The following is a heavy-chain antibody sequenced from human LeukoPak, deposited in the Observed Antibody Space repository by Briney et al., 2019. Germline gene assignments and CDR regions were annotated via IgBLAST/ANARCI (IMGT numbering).Heavy chain of an antibody. D-gene: IGHD3-10*01. Sequence: HGESLKISCKGPGYSLTSYWIGWVRQMPGKGLEWMRIIYPGDSDTRYSPPFQGPVNISADKSNSTAYLQWSTLKASHTAMYYCARSLLRFGETHFDYWGGGPGVSV. V-gene: IGHV5-51*01. J-gene: IGHJ4*02. CDR2: IYPGDSDT. CDR3: ARSLLRFGETHFDY. CDR1: GYSLTSYW.